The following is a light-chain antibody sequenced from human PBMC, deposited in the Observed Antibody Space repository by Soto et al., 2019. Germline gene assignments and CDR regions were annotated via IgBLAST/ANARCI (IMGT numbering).Light chain of an antibody. Sequence: EVVLTQSPATLSLSPGDTATLSCGASQSVSSSLAWYQQKPGQAPRPLIYDASSRATGIPARFSGSGSGTDFTLTISSLEPEDFAVYYCHHRGNGITFGQGTRLEIK. CDR3: HHRGNGIT. J-gene: IGKJ5*01. CDR1: QSVSSS. CDR2: DAS. V-gene: IGKV3-11*01.